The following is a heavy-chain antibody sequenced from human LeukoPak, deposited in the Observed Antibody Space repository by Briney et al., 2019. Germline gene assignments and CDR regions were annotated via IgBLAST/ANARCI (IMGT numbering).Heavy chain of an antibody. V-gene: IGHV3-9*01. CDR3: AKGRGGSRKFDAFDI. CDR2: LSWNSASL. D-gene: IGHD2-15*01. Sequence: SGGSLRLSCAASGFTFSSYGMHWVRQAPGKGLEWVSGLSWNSASLDYVDSVKGRFTISRDNAKNSLYLQMNSLRAEDTALYYCAKGRGGSRKFDAFDIWGQGTMVTVSS. CDR1: GFTFSSYG. J-gene: IGHJ3*02.